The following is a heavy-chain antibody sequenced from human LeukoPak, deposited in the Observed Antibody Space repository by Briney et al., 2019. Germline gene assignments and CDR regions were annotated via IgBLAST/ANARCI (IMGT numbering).Heavy chain of an antibody. CDR2: ISSSSSYI. CDR3: ARDLDSSGWSYAYFDY. Sequence: PGGSLRLSCAASGFTFSSYAMSWVRQAPGKGLEWVSSISSSSSYIYCADSVKGRFTISRDNAKNSLYLQMNSLRAEDTAVYYCARDLDSSGWSYAYFDYWGQGTLVTVSS. V-gene: IGHV3-21*01. D-gene: IGHD6-19*01. J-gene: IGHJ4*02. CDR1: GFTFSSYA.